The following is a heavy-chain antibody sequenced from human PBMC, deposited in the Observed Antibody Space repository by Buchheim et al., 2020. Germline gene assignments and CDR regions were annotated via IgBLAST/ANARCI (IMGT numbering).Heavy chain of an antibody. CDR2: ISSSSSYI. D-gene: IGHD3-22*01. CDR3: ARDRAYYDSSGYYDY. CDR1: GFTFSSYS. Sequence: EVQLVESGGGLVKPGGSLRLSCAASGFTFSSYSMNWVRQAPGKGLEWVSSISSSSSYIYYADSVKGRFTISRDNAKNSLYLPMNSLRAEDTAVYYCARDRAYYDSSGYYDYWGQGTL. V-gene: IGHV3-21*01. J-gene: IGHJ4*02.